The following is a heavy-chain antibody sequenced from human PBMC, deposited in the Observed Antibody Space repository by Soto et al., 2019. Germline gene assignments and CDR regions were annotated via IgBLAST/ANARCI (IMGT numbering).Heavy chain of an antibody. CDR2: ISYDGSNK. CDR1: GFTFSSYA. J-gene: IGHJ4*02. V-gene: IGHV3-30-3*01. CDR3: ASTSSPPGY. D-gene: IGHD6-19*01. Sequence: QVQLVESGGGVVQPGRSLRLSCAASGFTFSSYAMHWVRQAPGNGLEWVAVISYDGSNKYYADSVKGRFTISRDNSKNTLYLQMNSLRAEDTAVYYCASTSSPPGYWGQGTLVTVSS.